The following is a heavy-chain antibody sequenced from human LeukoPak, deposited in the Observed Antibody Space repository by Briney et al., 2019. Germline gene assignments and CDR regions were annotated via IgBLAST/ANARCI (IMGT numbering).Heavy chain of an antibody. CDR2: ILYDGSNK. CDR1: GFSFSSYG. J-gene: IGHJ4*02. CDR3: AKAYYYDSSGYYPADY. Sequence: GGSLRLSCAASGFSFSSYGMHWVREAPGKGLVWVAVILYDGSNKYYAVSVKGRFTISRDNSKNTLYLQMNSLRAEDTAVYFCAKAYYYDSSGYYPADYWGQGTLVTVSS. V-gene: IGHV3-30*18. D-gene: IGHD3-22*01.